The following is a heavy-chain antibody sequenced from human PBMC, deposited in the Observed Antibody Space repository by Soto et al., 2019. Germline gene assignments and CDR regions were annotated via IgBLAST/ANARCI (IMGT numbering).Heavy chain of an antibody. CDR3: ARHVIEMAPFGY. CDR2: IYYSGST. J-gene: IGHJ4*02. Sequence: QVQLQESGPGLVKPSETLSLTCTVSGGSISSYYWSWIRQPPGKGLEWIGYIYYSGSTNYNPSLKGRVNISVDTAKNQFSLKLSAVTAADTAVYYCARHVIEMAPFGYWGQGTLVTVSS. CDR1: GGSISSYY. V-gene: IGHV4-59*08.